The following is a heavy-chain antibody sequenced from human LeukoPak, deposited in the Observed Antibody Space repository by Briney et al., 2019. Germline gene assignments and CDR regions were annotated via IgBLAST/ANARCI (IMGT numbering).Heavy chain of an antibody. CDR1: GYTFTSYY. CDR3: ARDHTGASPVCWFDP. CDR2: INPSGGST. D-gene: IGHD2-8*01. Sequence: ASVKVSCKASGYTFTSYYMHWVRPAPGQGLEWMGIINPSGGSTSYAQKFQGRVTMTRDMSTSTVYMELSSLRSEDTAVYYCARDHTGASPVCWFDPWGQGTLVTVSS. J-gene: IGHJ5*02. V-gene: IGHV1-46*01.